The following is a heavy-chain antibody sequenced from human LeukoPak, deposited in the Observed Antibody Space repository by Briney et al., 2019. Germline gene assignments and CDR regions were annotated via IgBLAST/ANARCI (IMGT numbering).Heavy chain of an antibody. CDR1: GASISSYY. J-gene: IGHJ4*02. CDR3: ARGLGNSSGWWDY. CDR2: IYYSGST. Sequence: SETLSLTCTVSGASISSYYWTWIRQPPGKGLEWIGYIYYSGSTNYNPSLKSRVTISVDRSKTQFSLKLTSVTAADTAVYYCARGLGNSSGWWDYWGQGTLVTVSS. D-gene: IGHD6-19*01. V-gene: IGHV4-59*01.